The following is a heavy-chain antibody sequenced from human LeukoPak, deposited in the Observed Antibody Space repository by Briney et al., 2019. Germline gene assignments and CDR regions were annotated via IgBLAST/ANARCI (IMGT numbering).Heavy chain of an antibody. V-gene: IGHV5-51*01. CDR3: ARLPGIGYCSGGSCFRYGMDV. CDR1: GYSFTSYW. Sequence: ESLKISCKGSGYSFTSYWIGWVRQMPGKGLEWMGIIYPGDSDTRYSPSFQGQVTISADKSISTAYLQWSSLKASDTAMYYCARLPGIGYCSGGSCFRYGMDVWGQGTTVTVSS. D-gene: IGHD2-15*01. CDR2: IYPGDSDT. J-gene: IGHJ6*02.